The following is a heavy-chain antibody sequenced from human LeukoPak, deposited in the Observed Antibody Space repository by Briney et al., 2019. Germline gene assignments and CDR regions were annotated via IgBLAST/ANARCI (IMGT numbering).Heavy chain of an antibody. CDR2: ISSSNTI. Sequence: QTGGSLRLSCAASGFPFSGYSLTWVRQAPGKGLEWISYISSSNTIYYADSVKGRFTISRDNAKNTLYLQMNSLRAEDTAVYYCARDHRGSGSRYYYYYMDVWGKGTTVTISS. J-gene: IGHJ6*03. D-gene: IGHD3-10*01. CDR3: ARDHRGSGSRYYYYYMDV. V-gene: IGHV3-48*04. CDR1: GFPFSGYS.